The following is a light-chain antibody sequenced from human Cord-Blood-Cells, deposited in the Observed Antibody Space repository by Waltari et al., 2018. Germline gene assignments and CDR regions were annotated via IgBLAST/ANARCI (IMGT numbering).Light chain of an antibody. Sequence: QSALTQPASVSGSPGQSITISCTGTSSDVGGHTYVSLYQQHPGKAPKLIIYDVSNRPSGVSNRFSGSKSGNTASLTISGLQAEDEADYYCSSYTSSSTWVFGGGTKLTVL. CDR3: SSYTSSSTWV. J-gene: IGLJ3*02. CDR2: DVS. V-gene: IGLV2-14*03. CDR1: SSDVGGHTY.